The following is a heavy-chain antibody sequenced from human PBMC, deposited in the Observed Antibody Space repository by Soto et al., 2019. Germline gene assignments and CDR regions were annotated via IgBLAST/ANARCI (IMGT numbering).Heavy chain of an antibody. Sequence: PGESLKISCKGSGYSFITYWIGWVRQMPGKGLEWMGIIYPVDSDTRYSPSFQGQVTISVDKSISTAYLQWSSLEASDTAMYYCARSKGPRSSYYYGLDVWGQGTMVTVSS. V-gene: IGHV5-51*01. CDR3: ARSKGPRSSYYYGLDV. J-gene: IGHJ6*02. CDR1: GYSFITYW. CDR2: IYPVDSDT.